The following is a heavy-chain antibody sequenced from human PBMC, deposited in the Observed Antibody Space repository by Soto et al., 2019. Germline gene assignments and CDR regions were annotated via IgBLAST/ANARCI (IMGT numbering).Heavy chain of an antibody. V-gene: IGHV1-46*01. CDR2: INPSGGST. CDR1: GYTFTSYY. D-gene: IGHD6-13*01. Sequence: QVQLVQSGAEVKKPGASVKVSCKASGYTFTSYYMHWVRQAPGQGLEWMGIINPSGGSTSYAQKFQGRVTMTRDTSTSTVYMELSSLRSEDTAVYYCARDNGVAAAGSWFAPWGQGTLVTVSS. CDR3: ARDNGVAAAGSWFAP. J-gene: IGHJ5*02.